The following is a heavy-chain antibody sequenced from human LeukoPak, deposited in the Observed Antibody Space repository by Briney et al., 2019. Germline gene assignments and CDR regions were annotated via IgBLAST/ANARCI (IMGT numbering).Heavy chain of an antibody. Sequence: PSQTLSLTCTVSGGSISSGSYYWSWIRQPAGKGLEWIGRIYTSGSTNYNPSLKSRVTISVDTSKNQFSLKLSSVTAADTAMYYCARGRGYSYGAFDYWGQGTLVTVSS. CDR3: ARGRGYSYGAFDY. J-gene: IGHJ4*02. D-gene: IGHD5-18*01. V-gene: IGHV4-61*02. CDR1: GGSISSGSYY. CDR2: IYTSGST.